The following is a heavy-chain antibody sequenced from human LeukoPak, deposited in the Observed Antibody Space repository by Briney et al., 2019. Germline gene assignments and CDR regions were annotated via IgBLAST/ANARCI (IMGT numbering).Heavy chain of an antibody. J-gene: IGHJ3*02. D-gene: IGHD2-15*01. Sequence: GGSLRLSCAASGFTFSNAWMSWVRQAPGKGLEWVGRIKSKTDGCTTDYAAPVKGKFTISRDDSKNTLYLQINSLKTEDTAVYYCTTGLVLTYCSGGSCYSFSTIDAFDIWGQGTMVTVSS. CDR2: IKSKTDGCTT. CDR1: GFTFSNAW. CDR3: TTGLVLTYCSGGSCYSFSTIDAFDI. V-gene: IGHV3-15*01.